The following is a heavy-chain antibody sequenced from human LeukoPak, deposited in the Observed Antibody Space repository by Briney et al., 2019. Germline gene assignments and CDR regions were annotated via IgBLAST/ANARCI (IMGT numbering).Heavy chain of an antibody. Sequence: GGSLRLSCSASGFTFSRYGMHWVRQAPGKGLEYVSAIVSNGDSTYYADSVKGRFTISRDNAKNTLYLQMNSLRVEDTAVYYCARDLGGATLDAFDIWGRGTMVTVSS. J-gene: IGHJ3*02. CDR1: GFTFSRYG. CDR3: ARDLGGATLDAFDI. CDR2: IVSNGDST. D-gene: IGHD1-26*01. V-gene: IGHV3-64*04.